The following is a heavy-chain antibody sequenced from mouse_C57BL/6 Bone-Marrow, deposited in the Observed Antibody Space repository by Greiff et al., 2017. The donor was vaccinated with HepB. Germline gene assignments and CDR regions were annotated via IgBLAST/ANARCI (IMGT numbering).Heavy chain of an antibody. CDR1: GFNIKDDY. J-gene: IGHJ1*03. CDR2: IDPENGDT. CDR3: TASPSLSSHWYFDV. Sequence: VQLQQSGAELVRPGASVKLSCTASGFNIKDDYMHWVKQRPEQGLEWIGWIDPENGDTEYASKFQGKATITADTSSHTAYLQLSSLTSEDTAVYYCTASPSLSSHWYFDVWGTGTTVTVSS. V-gene: IGHV14-4*01. D-gene: IGHD1-1*01.